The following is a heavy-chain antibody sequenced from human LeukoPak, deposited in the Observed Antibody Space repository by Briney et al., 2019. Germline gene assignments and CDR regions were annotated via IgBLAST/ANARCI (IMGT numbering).Heavy chain of an antibody. CDR3: ARHVPYYYDSSGYYYVDAFDI. J-gene: IGHJ3*02. CDR2: IYHSGST. D-gene: IGHD3-22*01. CDR1: GYSISSGYY. Sequence: SETLSLTCTVSGYSISSGYYWGWIRQPPGKGLEWVGSIYHSGSTYYNPSLKSRVTISVDTSKNQFSLKLSSVTAADTAVYYCARHVPYYYDSSGYYYVDAFDIWGQGTMVTVSS. V-gene: IGHV4-38-2*02.